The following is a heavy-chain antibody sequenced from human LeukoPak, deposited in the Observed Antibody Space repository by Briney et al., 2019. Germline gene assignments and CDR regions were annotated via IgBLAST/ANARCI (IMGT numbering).Heavy chain of an antibody. D-gene: IGHD1-26*01. CDR2: ISSSSSYI. CDR3: TKNVGAYSGSHIDY. CDR1: GFTFSSYS. Sequence: GGSLRLSCAASGFTFSSYSMNWVRQAPGKGLEWVSSISSSSSYIYYADSVKGRFTISRDNAKNSLYLQMNSLRAEDTAVYYCTKNVGAYSGSHIDYWGQGTLVTVSS. J-gene: IGHJ4*02. V-gene: IGHV3-21*04.